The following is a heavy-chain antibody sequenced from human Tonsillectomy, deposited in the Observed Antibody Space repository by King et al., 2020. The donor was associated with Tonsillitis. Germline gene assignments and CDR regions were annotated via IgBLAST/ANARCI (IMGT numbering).Heavy chain of an antibody. D-gene: IGHD1-26*01. Sequence: VQLVESGGGLVQPGGSLRLSCAASGFTFSSYWMSWVRQAPGKGLEWVANIKQEGSEKYYVDSLKGRFTISRDNAKNSLYLQMNSLRAEDTAVYYCARETEVGALYYWGQGTLVTVSS. CDR3: ARETEVGALYY. CDR2: IKQEGSEK. V-gene: IGHV3-7*01. J-gene: IGHJ4*02. CDR1: GFTFSSYW.